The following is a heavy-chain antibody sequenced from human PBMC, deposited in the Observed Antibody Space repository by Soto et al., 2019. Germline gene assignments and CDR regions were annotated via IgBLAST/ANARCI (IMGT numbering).Heavy chain of an antibody. CDR2: IIPIFGTA. CDR3: ARGDYYDTSGYYSLDS. CDR1: GGTFSSYA. Sequence: SVKVSCKASGGTFSSYAISWVRQAPGQGLDWMGGIIPIFGTANYAQKFQGRVTITADESTSTAYMELSSLRSEDTAVFYCARGDYYDTSGYYSLDSWGQGTLVTVSS. V-gene: IGHV1-69*13. D-gene: IGHD3-22*01. J-gene: IGHJ4*02.